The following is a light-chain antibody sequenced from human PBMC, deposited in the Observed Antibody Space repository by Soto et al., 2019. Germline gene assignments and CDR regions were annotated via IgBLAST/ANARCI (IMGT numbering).Light chain of an antibody. CDR3: QQYVTSPLT. V-gene: IGKV3-20*01. CDR2: GAY. CDR1: QSVRSNS. J-gene: IGKJ4*01. Sequence: EIVLTQSPRTLSLSPGESATLSCTASQSVRSNSLAWYQQKPGQAPRLLLCGAYGRATGTPPRFSGRGSGTDFTLTISRLEPEAIAVYYCQQYVTSPLTFGGGTKVDI.